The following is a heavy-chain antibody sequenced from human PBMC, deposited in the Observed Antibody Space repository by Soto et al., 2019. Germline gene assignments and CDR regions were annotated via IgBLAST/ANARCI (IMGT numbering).Heavy chain of an antibody. CDR3: SKNNVEPAFVGFEY. CDR1: GFNFDNSY. Sequence: PGGSLRLSCAASGFNFDNSYMSWVRQAPGKGLEWVAILYSGGKSYYAESVRGRFTISRDNSKNTLDLQMNRLTADDTAVYYCSKNNVEPAFVGFEYWGQGTLVTVSS. D-gene: IGHD2-2*01. V-gene: IGHV3-53*01. CDR2: LYSGGKS. J-gene: IGHJ4*02.